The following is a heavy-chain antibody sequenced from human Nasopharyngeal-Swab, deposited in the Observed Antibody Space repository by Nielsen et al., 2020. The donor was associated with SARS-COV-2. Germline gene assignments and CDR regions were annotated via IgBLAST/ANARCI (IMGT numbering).Heavy chain of an antibody. Sequence: ASVKVSCKASGYTFTSYGISWVRQAPGQGLEWMGWISAYNGNTNYAQKLKGRVTMTTDTSTSTAYMELRSLRSDDTAVYYCARDISGRDPYDILTGYMGGYYYYGMDVWGQGTTVTVSS. D-gene: IGHD3-9*01. J-gene: IGHJ6*02. CDR2: ISAYNGNT. V-gene: IGHV1-18*01. CDR1: GYTFTSYG. CDR3: ARDISGRDPYDILTGYMGGYYYYGMDV.